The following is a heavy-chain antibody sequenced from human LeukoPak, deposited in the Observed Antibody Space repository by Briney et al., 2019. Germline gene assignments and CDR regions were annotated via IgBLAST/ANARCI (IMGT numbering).Heavy chain of an antibody. J-gene: IGHJ4*02. D-gene: IGHD3-22*01. V-gene: IGHV3-21*01. CDR2: ISSSSSYI. CDR3: ARDRMTAWLDY. Sequence: GGSLRLSCAASGFTFSSYSMNWVRQAPGKGLEGVSSISSSSSYIYYADSVKGRFTISRDNAKNSLYLQMNSLRAEDTAVYYCARDRMTAWLDYWGQGTLVTVSS. CDR1: GFTFSSYS.